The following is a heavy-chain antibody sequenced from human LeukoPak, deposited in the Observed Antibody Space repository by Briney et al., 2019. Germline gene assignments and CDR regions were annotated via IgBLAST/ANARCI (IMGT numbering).Heavy chain of an antibody. V-gene: IGHV1-69*05. CDR3: ARVKVPAAIDYYYYMDV. CDR1: GGTFSSYA. D-gene: IGHD2-2*02. J-gene: IGHJ6*03. Sequence: SVKVSCKASGGTFSSYAISWVRQAPGQGLEWVGGIIPIFGTANYAQKFQGRVTITTDESTSTAYMEPSSLRSEDTAVYYCARVKVPAAIDYYYYMDVWGKGTTVTVFS. CDR2: IIPIFGTA.